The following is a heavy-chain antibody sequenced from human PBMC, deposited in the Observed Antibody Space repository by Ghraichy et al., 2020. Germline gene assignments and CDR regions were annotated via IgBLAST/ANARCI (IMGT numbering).Heavy chain of an antibody. Sequence: SETLSLTCTVSGGSISSSSYYWGWIRQPPGKGLEWIGSIYYSGSTYYNPSLKSRVTISVDTSKNQFSLKLSSVTAADTAVYYCASQGWELHRGIVFYFDYWGQGTLVTVSS. CDR3: ASQGWELHRGIVFYFDY. V-gene: IGHV4-39*01. D-gene: IGHD1-26*01. CDR1: GGSISSSSYY. CDR2: IYYSGST. J-gene: IGHJ4*02.